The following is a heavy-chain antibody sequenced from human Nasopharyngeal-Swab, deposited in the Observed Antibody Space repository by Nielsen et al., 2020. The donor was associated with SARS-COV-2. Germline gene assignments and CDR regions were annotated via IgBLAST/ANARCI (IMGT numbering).Heavy chain of an antibody. CDR3: ARVLIGTPAYGSGTIDY. CDR2: INHSGST. J-gene: IGHJ4*02. D-gene: IGHD3-10*01. V-gene: IGHV4-34*01. Sequence: PGKGLEWIGEINHSGSTNYNPSLKSRVTISVDTSKNQFSLKLSSVTAADTAVYYCARVLIGTPAYGSGTIDYWGQGTLVTSPQ.